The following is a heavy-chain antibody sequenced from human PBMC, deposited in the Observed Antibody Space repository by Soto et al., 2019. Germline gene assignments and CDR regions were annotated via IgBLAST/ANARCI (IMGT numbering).Heavy chain of an antibody. D-gene: IGHD3-9*01. CDR3: AREFRRYYDILTGYYDYYYYGMDV. Sequence: QVQLVQSGAEVKKPGASVKVSCKASGYTFTSYDINWVRQATGQGLEWMGWMNPNSNNTGYAQKFQGRVTMTRNTSISTAYMELSSLRSEDTAVYYCAREFRRYYDILTGYYDYYYYGMDVWGQGTTVTVSS. V-gene: IGHV1-8*01. J-gene: IGHJ6*02. CDR1: GYTFTSYD. CDR2: MNPNSNNT.